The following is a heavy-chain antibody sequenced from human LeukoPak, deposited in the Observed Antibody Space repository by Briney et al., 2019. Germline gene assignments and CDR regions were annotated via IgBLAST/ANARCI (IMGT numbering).Heavy chain of an antibody. Sequence: GESLKISCKGSGYSFTNYWIGWARQMPGKGLEWMGIIYPGDSDTRYSPSFQGQVTMSADKSISTAYLQWSSLKASDTAMYYCARSPRYCSSTSCYYFDYWGQGTLVTVSS. V-gene: IGHV5-51*01. CDR2: IYPGDSDT. J-gene: IGHJ4*02. CDR1: GYSFTNYW. D-gene: IGHD2-2*01. CDR3: ARSPRYCSSTSCYYFDY.